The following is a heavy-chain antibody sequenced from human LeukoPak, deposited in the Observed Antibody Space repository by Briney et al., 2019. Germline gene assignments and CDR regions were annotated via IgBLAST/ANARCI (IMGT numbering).Heavy chain of an antibody. CDR1: GGTFSSYA. D-gene: IGHD4-11*01. CDR3: ARTSYSSHRRSFDI. J-gene: IGHJ3*02. CDR2: IIPIFGTA. Sequence: SVKVSCKASGGTFSSYAISWVRQAPGQGLEWMGGIIPIFGTANYAQKFQGRVTITTDEPTSTAYMELSSLRSEDTAVYYCARTSYSSHRRSFDIWSQGTMVTVSS. V-gene: IGHV1-69*05.